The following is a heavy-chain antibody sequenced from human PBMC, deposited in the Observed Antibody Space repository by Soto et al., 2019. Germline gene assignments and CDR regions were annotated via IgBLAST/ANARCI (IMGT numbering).Heavy chain of an antibody. Sequence: SVKVSCKASGGTFSSYAISWVRQAPGQGLEWMGGIIPIFGTANYAQKFQGRVTITADESTSTAYMELSSLRSEDTAVYYCARADLGYCSGGSCYYYYYGMDVWGQGTTVTVSS. V-gene: IGHV1-69*13. D-gene: IGHD2-15*01. CDR1: GGTFSSYA. J-gene: IGHJ6*02. CDR2: IIPIFGTA. CDR3: ARADLGYCSGGSCYYYYYGMDV.